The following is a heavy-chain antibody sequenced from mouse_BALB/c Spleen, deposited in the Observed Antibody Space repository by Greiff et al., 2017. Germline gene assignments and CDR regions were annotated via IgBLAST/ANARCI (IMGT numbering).Heavy chain of an antibody. CDR1: GFTFSSFG. D-gene: IGHD1-1*01. J-gene: IGHJ4*01. CDR2: ISSGSSTI. Sequence: EVNVVESGGGLVQPGGSRKLSCAASGFTFSSFGMHWVRQAPEKGLEWVAYISSGSSTIYYADTVKGRFTISRDNPKNTLFLQMTSLRSEDTAMYYCARSLSTVVARGYAMDYWGQGTSVTVSS. CDR3: ARSLSTVVARGYAMDY. V-gene: IGHV5-17*02.